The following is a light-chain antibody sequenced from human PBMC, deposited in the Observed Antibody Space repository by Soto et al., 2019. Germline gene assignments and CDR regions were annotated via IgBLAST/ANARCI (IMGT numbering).Light chain of an antibody. CDR1: QNIARNY. CDR3: QQYGDTRPT. Sequence: EIVLTQVPGTMSLAPGDRATLSCRASQNIARNYLAWYQQKPGQAPRLLIYDASTRATGIPDRFSDSGSGTDFTLTISRLETEDFVVYHCQQYGDTRPTFGGGTKVDIK. CDR2: DAS. J-gene: IGKJ4*01. V-gene: IGKV3-20*01.